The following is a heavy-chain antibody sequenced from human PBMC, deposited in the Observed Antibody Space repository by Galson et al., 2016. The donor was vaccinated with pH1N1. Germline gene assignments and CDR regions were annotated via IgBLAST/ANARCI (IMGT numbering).Heavy chain of an antibody. Sequence: SLRLSCAASGFTFTRHGMHWVRQAPGKGLEWVAVIWYEGINKDYADSVKGRFTISRDNSKNTLYLQMNSLRAEDTAVYYCVKDLRDIVVLIDLTQYWGQGTLVTVSS. V-gene: IGHV3-33*06. J-gene: IGHJ4*02. D-gene: IGHD3-22*01. CDR1: GFTFTRHG. CDR3: VKDLRDIVVLIDLTQY. CDR2: IWYEGINK.